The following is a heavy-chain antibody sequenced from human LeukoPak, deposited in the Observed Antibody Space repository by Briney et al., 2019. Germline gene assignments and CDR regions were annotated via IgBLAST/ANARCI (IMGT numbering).Heavy chain of an antibody. CDR1: GFTFSSYW. V-gene: IGHV3-7*01. Sequence: GGSLRLSCAASGFTFSSYWMSWVRQAPGKGLEWVANIKEDGSEKYYVDSVKGRFTTSRDNAKNSLYLQMNSLRAEDTAVYYCARGPLIAAAGTTWGQGTLVTVSS. D-gene: IGHD6-13*01. CDR2: IKEDGSEK. CDR3: ARGPLIAAAGTT. J-gene: IGHJ5*02.